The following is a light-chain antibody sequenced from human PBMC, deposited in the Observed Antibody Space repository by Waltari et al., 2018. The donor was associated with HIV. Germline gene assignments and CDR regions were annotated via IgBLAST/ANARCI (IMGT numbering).Light chain of an antibody. J-gene: IGLJ3*02. CDR3: GTWDNNLSAFWV. CDR1: SSTIGNTF. V-gene: IGLV1-51*01. Sequence: QSVLTQPPSVSAAPGQKVTISCSGSSSTIGNTFVSWYQQLPATAPKLLIYDTNTRPSVIPDRFSASKSGTSATLAITGLQTGDEAVYYCGTWDNNLSAFWVFGGGTKVTVL. CDR2: DTN.